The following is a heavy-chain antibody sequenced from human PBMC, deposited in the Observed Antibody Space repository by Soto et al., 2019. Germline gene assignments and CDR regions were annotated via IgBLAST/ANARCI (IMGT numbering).Heavy chain of an antibody. CDR2: ISGSGGST. V-gene: IGHV3-23*01. Sequence: EVQLLESGGGLVQPGGSLRLSCAASGFTFSSYAMSWVRQAPGKGLEWVSAISGSGGSTYYADSVKGRFTISRDNSKNTLYLQMNSLRAEDTAVYDCATGIAAGYDWHFDLWGRGTLVTVSS. J-gene: IGHJ2*01. D-gene: IGHD6-13*01. CDR3: ATGIAAGYDWHFDL. CDR1: GFTFSSYA.